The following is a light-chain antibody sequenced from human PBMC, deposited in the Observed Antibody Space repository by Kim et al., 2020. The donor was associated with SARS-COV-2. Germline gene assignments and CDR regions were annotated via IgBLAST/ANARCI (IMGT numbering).Light chain of an antibody. CDR1: QSVDSY. CDR2: DAS. Sequence: EIVLTQSPATLSLSPGEGATLSCRASQSVDSYLAWYQQKPGQAPRLLIYDASNRATGIPARFSGSGSGTDFTLTISSLEPEDFAVYYCQQRKNWPLTFGGGTKVDIK. V-gene: IGKV3-11*01. CDR3: QQRKNWPLT. J-gene: IGKJ4*01.